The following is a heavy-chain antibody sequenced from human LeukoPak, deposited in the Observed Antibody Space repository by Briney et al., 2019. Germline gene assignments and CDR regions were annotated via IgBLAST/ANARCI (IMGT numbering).Heavy chain of an antibody. D-gene: IGHD6-13*01. J-gene: IGHJ4*02. V-gene: IGHV1-8*01. CDR2: MNPNSGNT. Sequence: GASVKVSCKASGYTFTSYDINWVRQATGQGLEWMGWMNPNSGNTSYAQKFQGRVTMTRDTSTSTVYMELSSLRSEDTAVYYCARAPGYSSSWLEDWGQGTLVTVSS. CDR1: GYTFTSYD. CDR3: ARAPGYSSSWLED.